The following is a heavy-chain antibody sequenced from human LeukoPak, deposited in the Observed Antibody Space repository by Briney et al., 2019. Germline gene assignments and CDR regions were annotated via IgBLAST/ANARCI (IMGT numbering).Heavy chain of an antibody. J-gene: IGHJ4*02. V-gene: IGHV3-30*18. Sequence: PGGSLRLSCAASGFTSSSYGMHWVRQAPGKGLEWVAVISYDGSNKYYADSVKGRFTISRDNSKNTLYLQMNSLRAEDTAVYYCAKDMPPYFVVVPAAILTNFDYWGQGTLVTVSS. CDR1: GFTSSSYG. CDR2: ISYDGSNK. CDR3: AKDMPPYFVVVPAAILTNFDY. D-gene: IGHD2-2*02.